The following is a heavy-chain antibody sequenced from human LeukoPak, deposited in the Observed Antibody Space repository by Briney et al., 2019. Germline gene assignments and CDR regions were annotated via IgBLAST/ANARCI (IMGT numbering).Heavy chain of an antibody. V-gene: IGHV3-7*03. CDR2: IKQDGSEK. J-gene: IGHJ6*03. Sequence: GGSLRLSCAASGFTFSSYWMSWVRQAPGKGLEWVANIKQDGSEKYYVDSVKGRFTISRDNAKNSLYLQMNSLRAEDTAVYYCARGPRTWFGELLALYYYYMDVWGKGTTVTVSS. CDR1: GFTFSSYW. D-gene: IGHD3-10*01. CDR3: ARGPRTWFGELLALYYYYMDV.